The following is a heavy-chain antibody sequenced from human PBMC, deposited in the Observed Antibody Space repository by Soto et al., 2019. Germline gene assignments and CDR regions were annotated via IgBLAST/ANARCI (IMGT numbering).Heavy chain of an antibody. J-gene: IGHJ3*02. D-gene: IGHD3-16*01. CDR3: ARGGKRYDYGWGKKIAAAFDI. CDR2: INPNSGGT. CDR1: GYTFTGYY. Sequence: ASVKVSCKASGYTFTGYYMHWVRQAPGQGLEWMGWINPNSGGTNYAQKFQGWVTMTRDTSISTAYMELSRLRSDDTAVYYCARGGKRYDYGWGKKIAAAFDIWGQGTMGTVSS. V-gene: IGHV1-2*04.